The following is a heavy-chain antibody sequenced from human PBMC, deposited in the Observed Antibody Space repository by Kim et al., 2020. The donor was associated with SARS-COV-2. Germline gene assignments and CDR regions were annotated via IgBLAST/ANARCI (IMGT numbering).Heavy chain of an antibody. V-gene: IGHV4-39*07. J-gene: IGHJ4*02. D-gene: IGHD2-15*01. CDR3: ARGGVVVAATHYFDY. Sequence: PSLKSRVTISVDTSKNQFSLRLSSVTAADTAVYFCARGGVVVAATHYFDYWGQGTLVTVSS.